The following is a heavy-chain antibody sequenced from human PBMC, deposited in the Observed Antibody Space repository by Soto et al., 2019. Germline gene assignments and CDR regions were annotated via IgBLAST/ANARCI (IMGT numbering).Heavy chain of an antibody. CDR1: GGTFSSYA. CDR2: IIPIFGTA. CDR3: ARTYYYGSGSFDY. J-gene: IGHJ4*02. D-gene: IGHD3-10*01. Sequence: SVKVSCKASGGTFSSYAISWVRQAPGQGLEWMGGIIPIFGTANYAQKFQGRVTITADESTSTAYMELSSLRSEDTAVYYCARTYYYGSGSFDYWGQGTLVTVSS. V-gene: IGHV1-69*13.